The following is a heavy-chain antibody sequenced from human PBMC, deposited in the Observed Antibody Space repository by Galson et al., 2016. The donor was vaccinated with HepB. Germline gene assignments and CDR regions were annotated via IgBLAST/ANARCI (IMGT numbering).Heavy chain of an antibody. CDR1: GGSVSSSFW. D-gene: IGHD7-27*01. J-gene: IGHJ3*02. V-gene: IGHV4-4*02. Sequence: ETLSLTCAVSGGSVSSSFWWSWLRQPPGKGLEWIGEIFHSGNTNYNPSLKSRVSISVDKSMNLFSLKLSSVTAADTAVYYCARGTELGERADAFDIWGLGTKVTVSS. CDR2: IFHSGNT. CDR3: ARGTELGERADAFDI.